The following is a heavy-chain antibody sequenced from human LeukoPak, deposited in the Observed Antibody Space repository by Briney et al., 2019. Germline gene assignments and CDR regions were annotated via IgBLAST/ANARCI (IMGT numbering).Heavy chain of an antibody. CDR2: IFHTGST. D-gene: IGHD2-8*01. CDR1: GYSINNGYY. V-gene: IGHV4-38-2*02. CDR3: AGQWTIFDGFDI. J-gene: IGHJ3*02. Sequence: PSETLSLTCNVSGYSINNGYYWGWIRQPPGKGLEWIGNIFHTGSTHYNPSLKSRLTISLDTSNNQFSLKPSSVTAADMAMYYCAGQWTIFDGFDIWGQGAMVTVSS.